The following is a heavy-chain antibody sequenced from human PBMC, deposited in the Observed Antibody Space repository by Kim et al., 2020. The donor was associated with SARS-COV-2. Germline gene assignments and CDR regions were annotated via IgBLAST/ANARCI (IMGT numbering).Heavy chain of an antibody. J-gene: IGHJ6*03. CDR1: GYTLTELS. CDR3: ATQGGRGSYQTVNYYYYYYMDV. V-gene: IGHV1-24*01. CDR2: FDPEDGET. Sequence: ASVKVSCKVSGYTLTELSMHWVRQAPGKGLEWMGGFDPEDGETIYAQKFQGRVTMTEDTSTDTAYMELSSLRSEDTAVYYCATQGGRGSYQTVNYYYYYYMDVWGTGTTVTVSS. D-gene: IGHD1-26*01.